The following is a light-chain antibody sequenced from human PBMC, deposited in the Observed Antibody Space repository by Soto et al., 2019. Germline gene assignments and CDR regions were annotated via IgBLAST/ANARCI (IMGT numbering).Light chain of an antibody. V-gene: IGKV3-20*01. CDR1: QSVSSNF. Sequence: EVVLTQSPGTLSLSPGERATLSCRASQSVSSNFLAWYQQKLGQAPRLLIYGASNRATGIPDRFSGSGSGTDFTLTINRLDPEDAAVYYCQQYGSSPRTFGQGAKVDI. J-gene: IGKJ1*01. CDR2: GAS. CDR3: QQYGSSPRT.